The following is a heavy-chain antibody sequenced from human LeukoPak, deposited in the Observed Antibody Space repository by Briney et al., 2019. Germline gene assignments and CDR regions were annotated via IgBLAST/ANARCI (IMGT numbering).Heavy chain of an antibody. CDR2: ISGSGGST. D-gene: IGHD4-23*01. V-gene: IGHV3-23*01. CDR1: GFTFSSYA. CDR3: AISSSSNSIPNAFDI. Sequence: PGGSLRLSCAASGFTFSSYAMSWVRQAPGKGLEWVSAISGSGGSTYYADSVKGRFTISRDNSKNTLYLQMNSLRAEDTAVYYCAISSSSNSIPNAFDIWGQGTMGTVSS. J-gene: IGHJ3*02.